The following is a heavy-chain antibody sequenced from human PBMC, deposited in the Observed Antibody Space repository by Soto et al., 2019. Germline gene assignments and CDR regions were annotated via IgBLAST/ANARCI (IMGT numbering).Heavy chain of an antibody. CDR1: AFTFSNAW. J-gene: IGHJ5*01. V-gene: IGHV3-15*01. CDR3: TTGILANWFDS. Sequence: GDLRVSCTASAFTFSNAWMNWVRHAPGKGPEWVGRIKRKIDGGTTDYAEPVSGRFTISRDDSQSMLYLQMNRLESEDTGVYYCTTGILANWFDSWGQGTPVTVSS. CDR2: IKRKIDGGTT.